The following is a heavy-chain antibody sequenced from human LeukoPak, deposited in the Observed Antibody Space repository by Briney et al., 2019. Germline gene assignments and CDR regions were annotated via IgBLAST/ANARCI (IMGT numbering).Heavy chain of an antibody. V-gene: IGHV5-51*01. CDR1: GYKYHAYW. Sequence: GESLKISCKGSGYKYHAYWIGWVRQMPGKGLEWMRIIYPVDSDTRYSPSFQGQVTISTDKSIGTAYLQWSSLKASDTAIYYCARQAVYTSAFDFWGQGTLVTVSS. CDR3: ARQAVYTSAFDF. CDR2: IYPVDSDT. J-gene: IGHJ4*02. D-gene: IGHD6-19*01.